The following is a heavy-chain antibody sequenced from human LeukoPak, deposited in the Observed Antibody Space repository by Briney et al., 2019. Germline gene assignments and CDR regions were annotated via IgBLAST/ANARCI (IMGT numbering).Heavy chain of an antibody. J-gene: IGHJ5*02. CDR2: FYPEDGET. CDR3: ATEFGPGPRGDWFDP. D-gene: IGHD1-14*01. V-gene: IGHV1-24*01. Sequence: ASVKFSCKVSGYTLTELSMHWVRQAPGKGLEGMGGFYPEDGETIYAQKFQGRVTMTEDTSTDTAYMELSSLRSEDTAVYYCATEFGPGPRGDWFDPWGQGTLVTVSS. CDR1: GYTLTELS.